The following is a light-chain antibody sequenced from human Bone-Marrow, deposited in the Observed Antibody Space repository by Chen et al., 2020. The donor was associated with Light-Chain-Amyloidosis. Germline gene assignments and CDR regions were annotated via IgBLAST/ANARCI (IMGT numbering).Light chain of an antibody. Sequence: SYVLTQPSSVSVAPGQTATIACGGNNIGSTSVRWYQQTPGQAPLLVVYDDSGRPSGVPERLSGSNSGNTATLTIGRVAAGDEADYYCQVWDRSSDGPVFGGGTKLTVL. J-gene: IGLJ3*02. CDR1: NIGSTS. CDR2: DDS. V-gene: IGLV3-21*02. CDR3: QVWDRSSDGPV.